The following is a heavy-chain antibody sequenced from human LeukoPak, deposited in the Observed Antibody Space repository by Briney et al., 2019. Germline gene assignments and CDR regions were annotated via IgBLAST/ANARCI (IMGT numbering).Heavy chain of an antibody. V-gene: IGHV4-39*07. J-gene: IGHJ4*02. CDR3: ARTYLYSSGWYLDY. CDR1: GGSISSSSYY. CDR2: IYYSGST. D-gene: IGHD6-19*01. Sequence: SETLSLTCTVSGGSISSSSYYWGWIRQPPGKGLEWIGSIYYSGSTYYNPSLKSRVTISVDTSKNQFSLKLSSVTAADTAVYYCARTYLYSSGWYLDYWGQGTLVTVSS.